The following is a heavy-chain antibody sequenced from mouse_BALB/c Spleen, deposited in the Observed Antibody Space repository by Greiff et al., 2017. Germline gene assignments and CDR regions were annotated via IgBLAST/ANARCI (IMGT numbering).Heavy chain of an antibody. Sequence: QVHVKQPGAELVKPGASVKLSCKASGYTFTSYWMQWVKQRPGQGLEWIGAIYPGDGDTRYTQKFKGKATLTADKSSSTAYMQLSSLASEDSAVYYCARDYGHYYAMDYWGQGTSVTVSS. CDR2: IYPGDGDT. CDR3: ARDYGHYYAMDY. V-gene: IGHV1-87*01. J-gene: IGHJ4*01. D-gene: IGHD1-1*01. CDR1: GYTFTSYW.